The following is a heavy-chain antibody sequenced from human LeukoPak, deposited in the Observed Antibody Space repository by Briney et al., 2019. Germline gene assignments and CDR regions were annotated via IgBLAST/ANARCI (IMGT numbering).Heavy chain of an antibody. D-gene: IGHD3-22*01. CDR2: IWSDGSNK. CDR1: GFTLSSCG. Sequence: GGSLRLSCAAFGFTLSSCGMHWVCQAPGRGLEWVAVIWSDGSNKYFADSVKGRFTISRDNSKNTLYLQMNSLRAEDTAVYYCAREREDDYYDSSGYPSGYFDYWGQGTLVTVSS. J-gene: IGHJ4*02. CDR3: AREREDDYYDSSGYPSGYFDY. V-gene: IGHV3-33*01.